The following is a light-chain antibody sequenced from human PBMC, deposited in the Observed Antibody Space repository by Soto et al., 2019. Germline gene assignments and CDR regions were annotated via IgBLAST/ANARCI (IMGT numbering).Light chain of an antibody. CDR1: SSNIGSNY. V-gene: IGLV1-47*01. Sequence: QSVLTQPPSASGTPGQRVTISCSGSSSNIGSNYVYWYQQLPGTAPKLLIYRNNQRPSGVPDRFSGSKSGTSASLAISGLRSEDEADYYCAAWDDGLSVVCGTGTKVTVL. CDR3: AAWDDGLSVV. CDR2: RNN. J-gene: IGLJ1*01.